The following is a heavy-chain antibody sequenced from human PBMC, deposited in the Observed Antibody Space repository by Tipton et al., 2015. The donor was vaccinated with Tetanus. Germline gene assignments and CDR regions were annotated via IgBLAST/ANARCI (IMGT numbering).Heavy chain of an antibody. CDR2: ISSGSTYI. V-gene: IGHV3-21*04. Sequence: SLRLSCAASKFSFSRHSMNWVRQAPGKGLEWVSSISSGSTYIYYADSVKGRFTISRDNAKNSLYLQMNSLRAEDTAIYYCAKYSLNSQYYGTSGYRTFDPWGQGALVTVSS. J-gene: IGHJ5*02. CDR3: AKYSLNSQYYGTSGYRTFDP. D-gene: IGHD3-22*01. CDR1: KFSFSRHS.